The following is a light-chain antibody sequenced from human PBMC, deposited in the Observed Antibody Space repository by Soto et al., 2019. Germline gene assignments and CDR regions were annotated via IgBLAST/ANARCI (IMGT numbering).Light chain of an antibody. CDR1: QSVLYSSNNKNY. Sequence: DIVMTQSPDSLAVSLGERATINCKSSQSVLYSSNNKNYLTWYQQKPGQPPKLLIYWASTRESGVPDRFSGSGSGTDFTLTISSPQAEDVALYYCQQYYSFPWTFGQGTKVEVK. V-gene: IGKV4-1*01. CDR2: WAS. CDR3: QQYYSFPWT. J-gene: IGKJ1*01.